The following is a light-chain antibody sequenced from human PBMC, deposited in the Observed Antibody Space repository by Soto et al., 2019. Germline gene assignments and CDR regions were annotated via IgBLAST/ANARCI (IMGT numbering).Light chain of an antibody. CDR2: SAA. Sequence: DIQVTQSPSFLSASVGDRVTITCRASQGISSYLAWYQQKPGRAPKLLIHSAATLQREVPSRVSGSGSGKDLSHPISSLQPEDFATYYCQQFNNYPRTVGQGTKVDIK. J-gene: IGKJ2*01. CDR1: QGISSY. CDR3: QQFNNYPRT. V-gene: IGKV1-9*01.